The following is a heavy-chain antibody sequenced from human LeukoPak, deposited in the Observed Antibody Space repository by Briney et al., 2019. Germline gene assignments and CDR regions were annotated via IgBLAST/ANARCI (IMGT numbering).Heavy chain of an antibody. Sequence: PSQTLSLTCTVSGGSISSGSYYWSWIRQPAGKGLEWIGRIYTSGSTNYNPSLKSRVTISVDTSKNQFSLKLSSVTAADAAVYYCARGTIFGVVTGLYYFDYWGQGTLVTASS. D-gene: IGHD3-3*01. CDR3: ARGTIFGVVTGLYYFDY. CDR1: GGSISSGSYY. J-gene: IGHJ4*02. CDR2: IYTSGST. V-gene: IGHV4-61*02.